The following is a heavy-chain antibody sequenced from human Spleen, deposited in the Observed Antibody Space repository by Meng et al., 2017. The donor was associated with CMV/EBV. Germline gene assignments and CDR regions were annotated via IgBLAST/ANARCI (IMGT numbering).Heavy chain of an antibody. J-gene: IGHJ2*01. V-gene: IGHV1-2*06. CDR2: INPNTGDT. CDR1: GYTFTDYY. CDR3: ARSRTGVFGYFDL. Sequence: QVQLVQSGVEVKKPGASVKASYKSSGYTFTDYYIHWVRQAPGKGLEWMGRINPNTGDTNYAPKFQGRVTMTRDTSIRTAYMELRRLRSDDTAVYYCARSRTGVFGYFDLWGRGTLVTVSS. D-gene: IGHD7-27*01.